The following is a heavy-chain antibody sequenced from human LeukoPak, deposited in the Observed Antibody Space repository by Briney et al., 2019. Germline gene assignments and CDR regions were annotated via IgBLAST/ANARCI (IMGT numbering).Heavy chain of an antibody. CDR2: INPNSGGT. V-gene: IGHV1-18*01. J-gene: IGHJ4*02. Sequence: EASVKVSCKASGYTFTSYDINWVRQATGQGLEWMGWINPNSGGTNYAQKLQGRVTMTTDTSTSTAYMELRSLRSDDTAVYYCARVRPGAAAGKDWGQGTLVTVSS. D-gene: IGHD6-13*01. CDR3: ARVRPGAAAGKD. CDR1: GYTFTSYD.